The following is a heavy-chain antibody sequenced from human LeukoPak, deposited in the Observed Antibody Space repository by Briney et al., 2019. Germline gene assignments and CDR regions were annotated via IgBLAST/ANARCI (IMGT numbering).Heavy chain of an antibody. Sequence: GGSLRLSCAASGFTFSSYGMNWVRQAPGKGLEWISYISSSGSTIYYADSVKGRFTISRDNAKNSLYLQMNSLRAEDTAVYYCAELGITMIGGVWGKGTTVTISS. CDR2: ISSSGSTI. CDR3: AELGITMIGGV. D-gene: IGHD3-10*02. J-gene: IGHJ6*04. V-gene: IGHV3-48*03. CDR1: GFTFSSYG.